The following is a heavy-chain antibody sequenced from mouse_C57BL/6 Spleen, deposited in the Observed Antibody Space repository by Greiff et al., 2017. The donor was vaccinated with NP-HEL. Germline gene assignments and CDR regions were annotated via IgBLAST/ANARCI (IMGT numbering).Heavy chain of an antibody. D-gene: IGHD3-2*02. Sequence: QVQLQQSGAELVRPGTSVKVSCKASGYAFTNYLIEWVKQRPGQGLEWIGVINPGSGGTNYNEKFKGKATLTADKSASTAYMQLSSLTSEDSAVYFCAMTAQATYWFAYWGQGTLVTVSA. CDR2: INPGSGGT. CDR1: GYAFTNYL. V-gene: IGHV1-54*01. J-gene: IGHJ3*01. CDR3: AMTAQATYWFAY.